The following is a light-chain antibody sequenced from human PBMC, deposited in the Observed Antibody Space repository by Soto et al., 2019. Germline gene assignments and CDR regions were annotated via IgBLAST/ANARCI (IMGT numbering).Light chain of an antibody. J-gene: IGKJ3*01. CDR3: QQRSNWPPLFT. CDR1: QSVSSSY. Sequence: EIVLTQSPGTLSLSPGERATLSCRASQSVSSSYFAWYQQRFGQAPRLLIYGASSRATGIPDRFSGSGSGTDFTLTISRLEPEDFAVYYCQQRSNWPPLFTFGPGTKVDIK. V-gene: IGKV3D-20*02. CDR2: GAS.